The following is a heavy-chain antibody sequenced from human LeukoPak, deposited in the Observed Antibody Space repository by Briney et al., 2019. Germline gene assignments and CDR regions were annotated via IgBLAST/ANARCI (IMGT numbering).Heavy chain of an antibody. Sequence: GGSLRLSCAASGFTFSSYWMSWVRQAPGKGLEWVANIKQDGSEQYYVDSVKGRFTISRDNAKNSLFLQMNSLRGEDTAVYYCTREYLTVSYFDYWGQGTLVTVSS. CDR3: TREYLTVSYFDY. V-gene: IGHV3-7*05. J-gene: IGHJ4*02. CDR1: GFTFSSYW. D-gene: IGHD4-11*01. CDR2: IKQDGSEQ.